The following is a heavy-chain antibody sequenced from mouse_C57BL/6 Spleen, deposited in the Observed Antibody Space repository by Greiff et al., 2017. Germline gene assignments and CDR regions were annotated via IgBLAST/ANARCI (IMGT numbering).Heavy chain of an antibody. CDR3: ARKGDYDYDFDY. D-gene: IGHD2-4*01. V-gene: IGHV1-54*01. CDR2: INPGSGGT. Sequence: VQLQQSGAELVRPGTSVKVSCKASGYAFTNYLIEWVKQRPGQGLEWIGVINPGSGGTNYNEKFKGKATLTADKSSSTAYMQLSSLTSEDSAVYFCARKGDYDYDFDYWGQGTTLTVSS. J-gene: IGHJ2*01. CDR1: GYAFTNYL.